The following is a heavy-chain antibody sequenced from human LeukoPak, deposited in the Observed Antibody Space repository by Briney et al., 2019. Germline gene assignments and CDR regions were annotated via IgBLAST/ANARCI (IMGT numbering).Heavy chain of an antibody. J-gene: IGHJ4*02. D-gene: IGHD6-13*01. V-gene: IGHV4-31*02. CDR1: GFTFSSYG. Sequence: LRLSCAASGFTFSSYGMHWIRQHPGKGLEWIGYIYYSGSTYYNPSLKSRVTISVDTSKNQFSLKLSSVTAADTAVYYCARDDPYSSSFDYWGQGTLVTVSS. CDR2: IYYSGST. CDR3: ARDDPYSSSFDY.